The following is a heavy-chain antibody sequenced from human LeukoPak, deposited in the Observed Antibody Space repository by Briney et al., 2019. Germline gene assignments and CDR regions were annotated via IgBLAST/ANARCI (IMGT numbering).Heavy chain of an antibody. D-gene: IGHD3-3*01. V-gene: IGHV3-21*01. CDR2: ISSSSSYI. J-gene: IGHJ5*02. CDR1: GFTFSSYS. Sequence: GGSLRLSCAASGFTFSSYSMNWVRQAPGKGLEWVSSISSSSSYIYYADSVKGRFTISRDNAKNSLYLQMNSLRAEDTAVYYCARAGYRDYDFWSGYFSWLDPWGQGTLVTVSS. CDR3: ARAGYRDYDFWSGYFSWLDP.